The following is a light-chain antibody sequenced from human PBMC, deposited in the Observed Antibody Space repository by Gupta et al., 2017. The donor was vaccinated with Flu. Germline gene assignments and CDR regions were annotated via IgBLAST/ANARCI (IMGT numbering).Light chain of an antibody. CDR3: QKYGSITPT. Sequence: LTQSPDTLSHSPGDRVTVSCRLSESVSSTYRAWYQQRRGQSPRLLIDRASRRAPDIPDRGSATASGTDVALTSSGLQPEDAATDVCQKYGSITPTFGGGTKVEVK. V-gene: IGKV3-20*01. J-gene: IGKJ4*01. CDR2: RAS. CDR1: ESVSSTY.